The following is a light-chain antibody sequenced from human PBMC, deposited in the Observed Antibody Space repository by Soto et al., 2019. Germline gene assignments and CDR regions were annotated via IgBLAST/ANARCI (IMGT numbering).Light chain of an antibody. Sequence: DIQMTQSASTLSASVGDRVTITCRASQSISSYLNWYQQKPGKAPKLLIYAASSLQSGVPSRFSGSGSGTDFTLTISSLQPEDFATYYCQQSYSPPPITFGQGTRLEI. CDR3: QQSYSPPPIT. V-gene: IGKV1-39*01. CDR1: QSISSY. J-gene: IGKJ5*01. CDR2: AAS.